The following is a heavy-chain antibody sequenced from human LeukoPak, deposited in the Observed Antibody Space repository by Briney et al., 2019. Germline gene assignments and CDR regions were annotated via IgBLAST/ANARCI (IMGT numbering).Heavy chain of an antibody. V-gene: IGHV5-51*01. CDR2: IYPGGSDT. Sequence: GESLKISCKGSGYSFTSYWIGWVRQMPGKGLEWMGIIYPGGSDTRYSPSFQGQVTISADKSISTAYLQWSSLKASDTAMYYCARHGPLNAGYSSGWAPPGYWGQGTLVTVSS. CDR1: GYSFTSYW. J-gene: IGHJ4*02. D-gene: IGHD6-19*01. CDR3: ARHGPLNAGYSSGWAPPGY.